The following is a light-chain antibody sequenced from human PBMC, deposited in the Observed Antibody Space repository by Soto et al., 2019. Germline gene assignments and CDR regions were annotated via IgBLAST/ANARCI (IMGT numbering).Light chain of an antibody. V-gene: IGKV1-5*02. CDR2: GAS. CDR3: QYYSVYWT. Sequence: DIQMTQSPSSLSASVGDRVTIICRASQSVSTRLAWYQQKPGKAPKVLIYGASSWAGGVPSRFSGSGSGTELTITIHNPEADEFASYHHQYYSVYWTFGQGTKVEIK. J-gene: IGKJ1*01. CDR1: QSVSTR.